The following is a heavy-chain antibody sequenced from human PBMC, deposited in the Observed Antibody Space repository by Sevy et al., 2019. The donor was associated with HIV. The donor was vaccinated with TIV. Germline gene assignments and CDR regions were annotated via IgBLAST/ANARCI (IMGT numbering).Heavy chain of an antibody. CDR2: IKADGSDK. CDR1: GFTFSANW. Sequence: GGSLRLSCAASGFTFSANWMNWVRQAPGKGLEWVANIKADGSDKHYVDSVEGRFTISRDNAKNLLFLQMNSLTVDDTAVYYCAHETFGRFESWGQGTLVTVSS. V-gene: IGHV3-7*01. D-gene: IGHD3-16*01. J-gene: IGHJ4*02. CDR3: AHETFGRFES.